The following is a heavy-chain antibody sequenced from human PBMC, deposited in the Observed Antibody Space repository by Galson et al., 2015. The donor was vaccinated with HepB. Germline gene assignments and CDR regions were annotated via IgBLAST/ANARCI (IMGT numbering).Heavy chain of an antibody. J-gene: IGHJ6*04. D-gene: IGHD3-16*01. CDR3: AREYESLRLREPPRGGGMDV. V-gene: IGHV3-11*01. CDR1: GFTFSDYY. CDR2: ISKSGSTT. Sequence: SLRLSCAASGFTFSDYYMSWIRQAPGKGLEWVSYISKSGSTTYYADSVKGRFAISRDNAKNSLYLQMNSLRAEDTAVYYCAREYESLRLREPPRGGGMDVWGKGTTVTVSS.